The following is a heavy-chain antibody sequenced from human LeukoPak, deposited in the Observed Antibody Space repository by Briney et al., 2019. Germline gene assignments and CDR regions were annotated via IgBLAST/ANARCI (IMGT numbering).Heavy chain of an antibody. V-gene: IGHV3-48*01. Sequence: GGSLRLSCAASGFTFSSYSMNWVRQAPGKGLEWVSHISSSSSSIYYADSVKGRFTISRDNAKNSLYVQMNSLRAEDTAVYYCARDGLYSGAFDIWGQGTMVTVSS. J-gene: IGHJ3*02. CDR2: ISSSSSSI. CDR1: GFTFSSYS. CDR3: ARDGLYSGAFDI. D-gene: IGHD1-26*01.